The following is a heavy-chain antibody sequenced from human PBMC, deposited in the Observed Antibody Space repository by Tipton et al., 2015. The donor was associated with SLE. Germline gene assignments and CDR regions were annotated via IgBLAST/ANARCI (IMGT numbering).Heavy chain of an antibody. D-gene: IGHD6-6*01. J-gene: IGHJ3*02. Sequence: SLRLSCAASGFTFSSYAMHWVRQAPGKGLEWVAVISYDGSNKYYADSVKGRFTISRDNSKNTLYLQMNSLRAEDTAVYYCAREAIAARPAVAFDIWGQGTMVTVSS. V-gene: IGHV3-30-3*01. CDR3: AREAIAARPAVAFDI. CDR2: ISYDGSNK. CDR1: GFTFSSYA.